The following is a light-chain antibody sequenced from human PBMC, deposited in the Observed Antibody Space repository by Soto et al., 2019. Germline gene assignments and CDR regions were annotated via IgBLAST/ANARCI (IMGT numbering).Light chain of an antibody. CDR1: ESVSYN. V-gene: IGKV3-15*01. Sequence: EVVMTQSPATLSVSPGERATLSCRASESVSYNLAWYQQKPGQAPRLLIYGASIRATGIPGRFSGSGSGTEFTLTISSLQSEDFAVYYCQQYNNRPPRTFGQGTKVEIK. CDR3: QQYNNRPPRT. CDR2: GAS. J-gene: IGKJ1*01.